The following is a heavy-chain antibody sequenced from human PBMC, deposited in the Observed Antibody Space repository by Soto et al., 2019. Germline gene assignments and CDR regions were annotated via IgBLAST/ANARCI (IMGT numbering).Heavy chain of an antibody. CDR3: ARYIRGPTVFYFDF. V-gene: IGHV3-23*01. D-gene: IGHD1-1*01. Sequence: GGSLRLSCAASGFTFRSYAMTWVRQAPGQGLEWVSVISYNGANTYYADSVKGRLTISRDNSKGTVNLQMNTLRVEDTAVYYCARYIRGPTVFYFDFWGPGVLVTVSS. CDR2: ISYNGANT. CDR1: GFTFRSYA. J-gene: IGHJ4*02.